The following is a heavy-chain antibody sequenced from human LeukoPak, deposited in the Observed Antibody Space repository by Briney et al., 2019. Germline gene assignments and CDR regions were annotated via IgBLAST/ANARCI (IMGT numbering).Heavy chain of an antibody. D-gene: IGHD5-12*01. V-gene: IGHV3-23*01. CDR2: ISPGGGPT. J-gene: IGHJ4*02. Sequence: GGSLGLSCAGSGFPFSSYGMNWVRQAPGKGLEWVSGISPGGGPTYYADSVKGRFTISRDDSKNTLYLQMNNLRAEDTAVYYCAKDGAWLRFDDWGQGILVTVSS. CDR3: AKDGAWLRFDD. CDR1: GFPFSSYG.